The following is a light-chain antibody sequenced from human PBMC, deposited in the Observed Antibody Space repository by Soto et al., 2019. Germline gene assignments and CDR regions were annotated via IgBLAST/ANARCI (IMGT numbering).Light chain of an antibody. V-gene: IGLV2-23*02. Sequence: QSALTQPASVSGSPGQSITISCTGTISNVGSYNLVSWYQQHPGKAPKLIIYEVNKRPSGVSNRFSGSKSGNTASLTISGLQTEDEADHYCYSYEGGRVFGGGTKLTVL. CDR2: EVN. J-gene: IGLJ3*02. CDR1: ISNVGSYNL. CDR3: YSYEGGRV.